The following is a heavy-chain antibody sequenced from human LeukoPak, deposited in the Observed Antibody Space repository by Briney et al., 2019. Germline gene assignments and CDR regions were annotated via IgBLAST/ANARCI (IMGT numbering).Heavy chain of an antibody. V-gene: IGHV3-30*02. CDR2: IRYDGSNK. CDR1: GFTFSSYG. D-gene: IGHD3-22*01. CDR3: ARDYYDSSGYCGY. J-gene: IGHJ4*02. Sequence: GGSLRLSCAASGFTFSSYGMHWVRQAPGKGLEWVAFIRYDGSNKYYADSVKGRFTISRDNSKNTLYLQMNSLRAEDTAVYYCARDYYDSSGYCGYWGQGTLVTVSS.